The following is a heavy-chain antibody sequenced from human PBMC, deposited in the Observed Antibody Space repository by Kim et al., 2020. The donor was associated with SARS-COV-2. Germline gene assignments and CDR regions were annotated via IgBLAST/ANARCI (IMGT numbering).Heavy chain of an antibody. CDR2: INHSGST. CDR3: ASRRSGYYTGNWFDP. Sequence: SETLSLTCAVYGGSFSGYYWSWIRQPPGKGLEWIGEINHSGSTNYNPSLKSRVTISVDTSKNQFSLKLSSVTAADTAVYYCASRRSGYYTGNWFDPWGQGTLVTVSS. J-gene: IGHJ5*02. CDR1: GGSFSGYY. D-gene: IGHD3-3*01. V-gene: IGHV4-34*01.